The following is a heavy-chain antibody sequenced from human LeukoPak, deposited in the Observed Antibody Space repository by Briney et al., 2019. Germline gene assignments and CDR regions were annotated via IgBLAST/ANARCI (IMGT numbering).Heavy chain of an antibody. CDR3: ASFDCSSTSCYRLNYYYYGMDV. CDR2: IIPIFGTA. D-gene: IGHD2-2*02. J-gene: IGHJ6*02. Sequence: SVKVSCKASGGTFSSYAISWVRQAPGQGFEWMGGIIPIFGTANYAQKFQGRVTITADESTSTAYMELSSLRSEDTAVYYCASFDCSSTSCYRLNYYYYGMDVWGQGTTVTVSS. V-gene: IGHV1-69*01. CDR1: GGTFSSYA.